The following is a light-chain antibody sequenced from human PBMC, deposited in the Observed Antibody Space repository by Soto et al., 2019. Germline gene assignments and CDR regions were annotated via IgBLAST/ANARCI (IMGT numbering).Light chain of an antibody. J-gene: IGKJ1*01. V-gene: IGKV1-5*02. CDR1: RSVDKW. CDR3: QQYYSFWT. Sequence: DIQMTQSPSTLSASLGDRVTIICRASRSVDKWLAWYQQKSGKAPKLLIYEASHLTSGVPSRFGGSGSGTEFNLTINNLPPEDVATYYCQQYYSFWTFGQGTTVEV. CDR2: EAS.